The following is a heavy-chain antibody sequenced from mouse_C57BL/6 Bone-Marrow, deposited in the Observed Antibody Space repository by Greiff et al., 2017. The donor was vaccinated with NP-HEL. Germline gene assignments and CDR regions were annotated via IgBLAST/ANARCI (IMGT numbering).Heavy chain of an antibody. CDR1: GYTFTDYY. CDR3: ARSPFITTAQGDWYFDV. D-gene: IGHD1-1*01. CDR2: INPNNGGT. V-gene: IGHV1-26*01. J-gene: IGHJ1*03. Sequence: VQLQQSGPELVKPGASVKISCKASGYTFTDYYMNWVKQSHGKSLEWIGDINPNNGGTSYNQKFKGKATLTVDKSSSTAYMELRSLTSEDSAVYYCARSPFITTAQGDWYFDVWGTGTTVTVSS.